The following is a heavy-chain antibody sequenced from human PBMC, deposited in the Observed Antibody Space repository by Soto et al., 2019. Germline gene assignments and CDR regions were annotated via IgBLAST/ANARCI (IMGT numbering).Heavy chain of an antibody. CDR3: AKAKVVTHLPDAFDI. D-gene: IGHD3-22*01. Sequence: GGSLSLSCTASGFTFEDYSRHWVRQAPGKGLEWVSGISWNSGSIGYADSVKGRFTISRDNAKNSLYLQMNSLRAEDTALYYCAKAKVVTHLPDAFDIWGQGTMVTVSS. J-gene: IGHJ3*02. CDR2: ISWNSGSI. CDR1: GFTFEDYS. V-gene: IGHV3-9*01.